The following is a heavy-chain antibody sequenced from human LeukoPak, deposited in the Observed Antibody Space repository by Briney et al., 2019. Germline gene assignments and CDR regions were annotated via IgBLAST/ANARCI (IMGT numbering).Heavy chain of an antibody. V-gene: IGHV4-38-2*01. D-gene: IGHD6-6*01. CDR2: IYHSGST. Sequence: PSETLSLTCAVSGYSISSGYYWGWIRQPPGKGLEWIGSIYHSGSTNYNPSLKSRVTISVDTSKNQFSLKLSSVTAADTAVYYCARGYSSSSLLLSLVFDYWGPGTLVTVSS. CDR1: GYSISSGYY. CDR3: ARGYSSSSLLLSLVFDY. J-gene: IGHJ4*02.